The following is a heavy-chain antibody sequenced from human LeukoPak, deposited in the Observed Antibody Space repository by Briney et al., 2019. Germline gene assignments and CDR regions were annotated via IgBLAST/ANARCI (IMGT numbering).Heavy chain of an antibody. V-gene: IGHV4-59*01. J-gene: IGHJ3*02. D-gene: IGHD2-2*02. CDR3: ACGGYQLPYTAFDI. CDR2: IYYSGST. CDR1: GGSISSYY. Sequence: SETLSLTCTVSGGSISSYYWSWIRQPPGKGLEWIGYIYYSGSTNYNPSLKSRVTISVDTSKNQFSLKLSSVTAADTAVYYCACGGYQLPYTAFDIWGQGTMVTVSS.